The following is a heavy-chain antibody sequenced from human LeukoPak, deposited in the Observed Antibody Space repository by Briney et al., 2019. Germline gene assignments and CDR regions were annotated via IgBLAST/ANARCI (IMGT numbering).Heavy chain of an antibody. CDR3: ARPQYYYDSSGLTGGAFDI. V-gene: IGHV1-2*04. J-gene: IGHJ3*02. D-gene: IGHD3-22*01. CDR2: INPNSGGT. CDR1: GYTFTGYY. Sequence: ASVKVSCKASGYTFTGYYMHWVRQAPGQGLEWMGWINPNSGGTNYAQKFQGWVTMTRDTSISTAYMELSRLRSDDTAVYYCARPQYYYDSSGLTGGAFDIWGQGTMVTVSS.